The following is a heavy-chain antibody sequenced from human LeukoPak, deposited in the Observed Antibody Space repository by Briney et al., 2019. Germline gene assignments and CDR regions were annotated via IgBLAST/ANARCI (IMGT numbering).Heavy chain of an antibody. CDR3: ARRLNWFDP. Sequence: SETLSLTCAVSGYSISSGYYLGCIRQPPGKGLEWIGSIYHSGSTYYNPSLKSRVTISVDTSKNQFSLKLSSVTAADTAVYYCARRLNWFDPLGQGTLVTVSS. CDR1: GYSISSGYY. CDR2: IYHSGST. V-gene: IGHV4-38-2*01. J-gene: IGHJ5*02.